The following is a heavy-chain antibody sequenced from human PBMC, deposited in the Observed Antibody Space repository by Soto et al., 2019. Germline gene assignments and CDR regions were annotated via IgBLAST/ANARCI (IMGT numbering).Heavy chain of an antibody. CDR1: GFTFSSYG. V-gene: IGHV3-30*18. CDR2: ISYDGSNK. CDR3: AKDQWDFYWYFDL. D-gene: IGHD1-26*01. Sequence: QVQLVESGGGVVQPGRSLRLSCAASGFTFSSYGMHWVRQAPGKGLEWVAVISYDGSNKYYADSVKGRFTISRDNSKNTLYLQMNSLRDEDTAVYYCAKDQWDFYWYFDLWGRGTLVTVSS. J-gene: IGHJ2*01.